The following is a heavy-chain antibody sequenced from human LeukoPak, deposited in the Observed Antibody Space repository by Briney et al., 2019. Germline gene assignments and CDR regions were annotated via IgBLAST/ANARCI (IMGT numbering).Heavy chain of an antibody. CDR3: ASLLGYSNSHRDYYGVDV. CDR2: ISNSGGTT. V-gene: IGHV3-23*01. D-gene: IGHD6-13*01. CDR1: GFTFSRYA. J-gene: IGHJ6*02. Sequence: GGSLRLSCAASGFTFSRYAMSWVRQAPGKGLEWVSGISNSGGTTYYAGSVKGRFTISRDNSKNTLYLQMNSLRAEDTAVYYCASLLGYSNSHRDYYGVDVWGQGTTVTVSS.